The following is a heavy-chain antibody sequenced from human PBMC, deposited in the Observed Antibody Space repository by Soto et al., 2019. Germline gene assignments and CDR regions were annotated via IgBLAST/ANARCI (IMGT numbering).Heavy chain of an antibody. CDR3: ARVPASIRSGGEDYYYYGMDV. CDR2: ISHDGSDL. D-gene: IGHD2-2*02. V-gene: IGHV3-30*03. J-gene: IGHJ6*02. CDR1: GFTFSNYG. Sequence: WGSLRLSCAASGFTFSNYGMHWVRQAPGKGLEWLAIISHDGSDLKYADSVKGRFTISRENSRNTLYLQIDSLRPEDTAMYYCARVPASIRSGGEDYYYYGMDVWGEGITVNVS.